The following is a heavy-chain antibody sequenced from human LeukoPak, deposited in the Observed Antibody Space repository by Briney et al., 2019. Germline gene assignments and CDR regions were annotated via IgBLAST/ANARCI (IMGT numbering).Heavy chain of an antibody. CDR2: ISGSGGST. CDR3: ANAASGTWAIFDY. Sequence: PGGSLRLSCAASGFTFSSYAMSWVRQAPWKGLEWVSGISGSGGSTYYADSVKGRFTISRDNSKNTLYLQMNSLRAEDTAVYYCANAASGTWAIFDYWGQGTLVTVSS. J-gene: IGHJ4*02. D-gene: IGHD1-26*01. V-gene: IGHV3-23*01. CDR1: GFTFSSYA.